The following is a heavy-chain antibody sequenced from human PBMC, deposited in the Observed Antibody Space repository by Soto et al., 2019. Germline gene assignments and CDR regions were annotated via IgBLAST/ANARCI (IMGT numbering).Heavy chain of an antibody. CDR2: IYYSGST. CDR3: ARRLYGRGNCTKNPNYYYGRDV. D-gene: IGHD3-10*02. Sequence: PSETLSLTCTVSGGSMSSYYWSWTRQPPGKGLEWIGYIYYSGSTNYNPSLKSRVTISVDTSKNKFSLKLSSVTAADTAVYYGARRLYGRGNCTKNPNYYYGRDVWGQGTTFTFPS. J-gene: IGHJ6*02. V-gene: IGHV4-59*08. CDR1: GGSMSSYY.